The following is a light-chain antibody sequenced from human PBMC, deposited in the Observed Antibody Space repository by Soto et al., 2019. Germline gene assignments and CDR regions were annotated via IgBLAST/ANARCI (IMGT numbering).Light chain of an antibody. CDR2: GAS. V-gene: IGKV3-15*01. Sequence: EIVLTQSPATLSVSPGETATRSCRASQSVSGSLAWYQQTPGRAPRLLIYGASNRATDIPTRFSGSGSGTEFTLTISSLQSEDFAVYYCQQYNNWPPLTFGGGTKVDIK. CDR3: QQYNNWPPLT. CDR1: QSVSGS. J-gene: IGKJ4*01.